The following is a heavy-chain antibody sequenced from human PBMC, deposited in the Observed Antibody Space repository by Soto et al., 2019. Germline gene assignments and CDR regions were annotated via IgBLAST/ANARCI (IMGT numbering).Heavy chain of an antibody. J-gene: IGHJ4*02. D-gene: IGHD3-10*01. V-gene: IGHV3-7*01. CDR1: GFTFSTYW. CDR3: ARDKSGSLDY. Sequence: GGSLRLSCAASGFTFSTYWMSWARQAPGKGLEWVAHINQDGSTNYHVDSVKGRFTISRDNARNSLYLHMNSLRAEDTAVYYCARDKSGSLDYWDPGTLVTVSS. CDR2: INQDGSTN.